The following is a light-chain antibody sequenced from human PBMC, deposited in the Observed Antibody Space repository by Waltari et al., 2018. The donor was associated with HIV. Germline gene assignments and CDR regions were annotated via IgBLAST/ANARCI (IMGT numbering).Light chain of an antibody. CDR3: QQYNSYPWT. CDR1: QSISSW. J-gene: IGKJ1*01. Sequence: DIHMTQSPSTLSASVGDRVTITCRASQSISSWLAWYQQKPGKAPKLLIYKASSLESGLPSRFSGSGAGTEFTLTISSLQPDDFATYYCQQYNSYPWTFGQGTKVEIK. CDR2: KAS. V-gene: IGKV1-5*03.